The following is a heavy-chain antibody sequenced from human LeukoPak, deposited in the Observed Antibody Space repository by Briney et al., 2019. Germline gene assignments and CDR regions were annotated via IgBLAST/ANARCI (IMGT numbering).Heavy chain of an antibody. J-gene: IGHJ5*02. D-gene: IGHD5-24*01. CDR1: GYTFTGYY. CDR2: INPNSGGT. Sequence: ASVKVSCKASGYTFTGYYMHWVRQAPGQGLEWMGWINPNSGGTNYAQKFQGRVTMTRDTSISTAYMELSRLRSDDTAVYYCARSVEMATMGLWFDPWGQGTLVTGSS. V-gene: IGHV1-2*02. CDR3: ARSVEMATMGLWFDP.